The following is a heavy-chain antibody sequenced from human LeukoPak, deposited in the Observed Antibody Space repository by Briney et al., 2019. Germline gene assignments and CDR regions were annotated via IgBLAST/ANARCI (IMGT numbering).Heavy chain of an antibody. Sequence: PGGSLRLSCAASGFTFSSYAMSWVRQAPGKGLEWVSAISSRGTSTYYADSVSGQFTISRDDSKNTLYLQMNSLRAEDTAVYYCAKERDYYDSRGYFDFWGQGTLVTVSS. CDR1: GFTFSSYA. CDR3: AKERDYYDSRGYFDF. D-gene: IGHD3-22*01. CDR2: ISSRGTST. J-gene: IGHJ4*02. V-gene: IGHV3-23*01.